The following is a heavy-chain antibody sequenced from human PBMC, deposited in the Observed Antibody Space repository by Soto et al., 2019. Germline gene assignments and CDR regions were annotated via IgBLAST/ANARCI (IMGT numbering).Heavy chain of an antibody. J-gene: IGHJ4*02. V-gene: IGHV1-58*01. CDR1: GFTFTSSA. D-gene: IGHD3-22*01. CDR3: ARDYYYDSSGYFDY. Sequence: SVKVSCKASGFTFTSSAVQWVRQARGQRLEWIGWIVVGSGNTNYAQKFQERVTITRDMSTSTAYMELSGLRSEDTAVYYCARDYYYDSSGYFDYWGQGTLVTVSS. CDR2: IVVGSGNT.